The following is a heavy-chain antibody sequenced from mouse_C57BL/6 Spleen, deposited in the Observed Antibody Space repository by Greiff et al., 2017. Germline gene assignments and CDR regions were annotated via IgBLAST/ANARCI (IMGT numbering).Heavy chain of an antibody. V-gene: IGHV1-77*01. D-gene: IGHD3-2*02. J-gene: IGHJ2*01. CDR1: GYTFTDYY. CDR2: IGPGSGST. CDR3: VKTAQATDYFDY. Sequence: QVQLQQSGAELVKPGASVKISCKASGYTFTDYYINWVKQRPGQGLEWIGKIGPGSGSTYYNEKFKGKATLTADKSSSTAYMQLSILTSEDSAVYIYVKTAQATDYFDYWGQGTTLTVSS.